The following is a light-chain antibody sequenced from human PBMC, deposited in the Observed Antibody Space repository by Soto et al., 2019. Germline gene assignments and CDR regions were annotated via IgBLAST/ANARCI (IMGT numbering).Light chain of an antibody. CDR3: QQSYSTSWT. Sequence: DVQMTQSPSSLSASVGDRVTITCRASQGISNSLAWYQQRPGRVPKLLIYGASNLQSEVPSRFSGSGSGTDFTLTISSLQPEDFATYYCQQSYSTSWTFGQGTKV. V-gene: IGKV1-27*01. CDR2: GAS. CDR1: QGISNS. J-gene: IGKJ1*01.